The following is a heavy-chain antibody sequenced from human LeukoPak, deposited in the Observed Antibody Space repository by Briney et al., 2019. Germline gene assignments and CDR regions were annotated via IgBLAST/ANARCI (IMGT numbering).Heavy chain of an antibody. D-gene: IGHD2-15*01. J-gene: IGHJ4*02. V-gene: IGHV3-23*01. Sequence: GGSLRLSCAASGFTCSSYAMSWLRQAPGKGLEWVSAISGSGGSTYYADSVKGRFTISRDNSKTTLYLQMNSLRAEDTAVYYCAKPLLRGGLDYWGQGTLVTVSS. CDR1: GFTCSSYA. CDR3: AKPLLRGGLDY. CDR2: ISGSGGST.